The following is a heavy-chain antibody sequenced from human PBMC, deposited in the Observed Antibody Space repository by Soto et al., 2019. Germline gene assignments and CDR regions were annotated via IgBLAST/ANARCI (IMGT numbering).Heavy chain of an antibody. CDR3: ARGQPSVYAKPNWFDP. Sequence: GGSLRLSCAASGFTFSSYSMNWVRQAPGKGLEWVSYISSSSSTIYYADSVKGRFTISRDNAKNSLYLQMNSLRDEDTAVYYCARGQPSVYAKPNWFDPWGQGTLVTVSS. CDR1: GFTFSSYS. CDR2: ISSSSSTI. J-gene: IGHJ5*02. V-gene: IGHV3-48*02. D-gene: IGHD2-8*01.